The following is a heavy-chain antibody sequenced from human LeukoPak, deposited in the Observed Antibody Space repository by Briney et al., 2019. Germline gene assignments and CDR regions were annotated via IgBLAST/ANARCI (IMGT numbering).Heavy chain of an antibody. Sequence: PGGSLRLSCAASGFTFSSYGMDWVRQAPGKGLEWVSSISSSSSYIYYADSVKGRFTISRDNAKNSLYLQMYSLRAEDTAVYYCARADSSSWYYYYYGMDVWGQGTTVTVSS. CDR1: GFTFSSYG. D-gene: IGHD6-13*01. J-gene: IGHJ6*02. CDR2: ISSSSSYI. V-gene: IGHV3-21*01. CDR3: ARADSSSWYYYYYGMDV.